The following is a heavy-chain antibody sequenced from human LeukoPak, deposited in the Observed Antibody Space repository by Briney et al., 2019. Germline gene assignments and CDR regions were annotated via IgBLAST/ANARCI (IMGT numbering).Heavy chain of an antibody. J-gene: IGHJ6*02. V-gene: IGHV7-4-1*02. Sequence: AGGSLRLSCAASGFTFTSYAMNWVRQAPGQGLEWMGWINTNTGNPTYAQGFTGRFVFSLDTSVSTAYLQISSLKAEDTAVYYCARHAKTSSSGWYVPLAGYYGMDVWGQGTTVTVSS. CDR3: ARHAKTSSSGWYVPLAGYYGMDV. D-gene: IGHD6-19*01. CDR1: GFTFTSYA. CDR2: INTNTGNP.